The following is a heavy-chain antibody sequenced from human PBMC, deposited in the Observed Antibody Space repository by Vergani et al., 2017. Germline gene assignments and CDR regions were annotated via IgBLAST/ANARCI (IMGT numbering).Heavy chain of an antibody. J-gene: IGHJ3*01. Sequence: QVQLVQSGAEVKKPGSSVKVSCKASGGTFSSYAISWVRQAPGQGLEWMGGIIPIFGTANYAQKFQGRVTITADESTSPAYMELSSLRSEDTAVDYCAKTYYYDSSGYPDAFDVWGQGTMVTVSS. V-gene: IGHV1-69*01. CDR3: AKTYYYDSSGYPDAFDV. CDR1: GGTFSSYA. CDR2: IIPIFGTA. D-gene: IGHD3-22*01.